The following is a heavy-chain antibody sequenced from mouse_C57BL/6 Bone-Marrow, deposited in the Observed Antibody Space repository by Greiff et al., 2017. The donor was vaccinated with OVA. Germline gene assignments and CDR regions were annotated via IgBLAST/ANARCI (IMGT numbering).Heavy chain of an antibody. Sequence: QVQLQQPGAELVKPGASVKMSCKASGYTFTSYWITWVKQRPGQGLEWIGDIYPGSGSTNYNEKFKSKATLTVDTSSSTAYMQLSSLTSEDSAVYYCARRGSFDGYYSFAYWGQGTLVTVSA. CDR2: IYPGSGST. CDR3: ARRGSFDGYYSFAY. CDR1: GYTFTSYW. J-gene: IGHJ3*01. D-gene: IGHD2-3*01. V-gene: IGHV1-55*01.